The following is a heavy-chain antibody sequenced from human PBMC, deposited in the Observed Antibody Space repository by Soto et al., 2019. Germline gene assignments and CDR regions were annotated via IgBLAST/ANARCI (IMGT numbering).Heavy chain of an antibody. CDR1: GFTFSSYS. Sequence: GGSLRLSCAASGFTFSSYSMNWVRQAPGKGLEWVSYISSSSSTIYYADSVKGRFTISRDNAKNSLYLQMNSLRDEDTAVYYCARRGVVGGTADNWFDRWGQGTLVTVSS. J-gene: IGHJ5*02. CDR3: ARRGVVGGTADNWFDR. CDR2: ISSSSSTI. V-gene: IGHV3-48*02. D-gene: IGHD1-26*01.